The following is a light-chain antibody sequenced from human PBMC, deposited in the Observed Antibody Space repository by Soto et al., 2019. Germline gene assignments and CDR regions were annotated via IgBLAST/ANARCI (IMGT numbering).Light chain of an antibody. CDR3: QQYNGYSWT. Sequence: DIHMTQSPSTLSASVGDRVTITCRASQSINSWLAWYQQKPGKAPKLLIYEASSLEKGVPARFGGSGSGTEFTLTISSLQPDDFATYYCQQYNGYSWTFGQGTKVEIK. V-gene: IGKV1-5*03. J-gene: IGKJ1*01. CDR2: EAS. CDR1: QSINSW.